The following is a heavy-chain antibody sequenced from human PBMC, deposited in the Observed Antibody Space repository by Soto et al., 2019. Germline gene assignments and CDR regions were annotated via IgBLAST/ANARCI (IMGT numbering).Heavy chain of an antibody. CDR3: ARGYTGYCSGGTCYWFDP. D-gene: IGHD2-15*01. J-gene: IGHJ5*02. V-gene: IGHV3-21*01. Sequence: EVQLVESGGGLVKPGGSLRLSCAASGFSFSSYSMNWVRQAPGKGLEWVSSISSSASHINYADSVKGRFTISRDNAKKSLYLQMNSLRAEDTAVYYCARGYTGYCSGGTCYWFDPWGQVTRVTVSS. CDR2: ISSSASHI. CDR1: GFSFSSYS.